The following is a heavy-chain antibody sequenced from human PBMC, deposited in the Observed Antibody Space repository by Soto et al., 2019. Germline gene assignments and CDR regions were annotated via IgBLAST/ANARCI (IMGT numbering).Heavy chain of an antibody. CDR3: AKAYDLLTGYYKNAFDF. J-gene: IGHJ3*01. V-gene: IGHV3-23*01. Sequence: GGSLRLSCAASGFTFNTYAMTWVRQAPGKGLEWVSSISGTGASTSYADSVKGRFTLSRDNSKNTLYLQMNSLRAEDTAMYYCAKAYDLLTGYYKNAFDFWGQGTLVTVSS. D-gene: IGHD3-9*01. CDR1: GFTFNTYA. CDR2: ISGTGAST.